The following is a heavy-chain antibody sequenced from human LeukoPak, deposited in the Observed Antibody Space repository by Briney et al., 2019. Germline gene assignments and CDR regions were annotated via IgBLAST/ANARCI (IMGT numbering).Heavy chain of an antibody. CDR3: ARIPTYYYDSSGYYSLDY. J-gene: IGHJ4*02. CDR1: GYSFTSYW. CDR2: IYPGDSDT. V-gene: IGHV5-51*01. Sequence: GESLKISCKGSGYSFTSYWIGWVRQMPGKGLERMGIIYPGDSDTRYSPSFQGQVTISADKSISTAYLQWSSLKASDTAMYYCARIPTYYYDSSGYYSLDYWGQGTLVTVSS. D-gene: IGHD3-22*01.